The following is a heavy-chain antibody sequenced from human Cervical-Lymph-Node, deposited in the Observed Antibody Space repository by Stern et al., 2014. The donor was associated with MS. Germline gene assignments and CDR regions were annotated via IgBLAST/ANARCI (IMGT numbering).Heavy chain of an antibody. CDR2: VTDKADGMTT. J-gene: IGHJ4*02. CDR1: GFTFSNAW. Sequence: VQLVESGGGLVNPGGSLRLSCAASGFTFSNAWMTWVRQAPGKGLEWVSRVTDKADGMTTALAAPVKGRFTISRDESKNALYLQMNSLKVEDTAVYYCAAGPSRYDYWGQGTLVTVSS. D-gene: IGHD1-1*01. CDR3: AAGPSRYDY. V-gene: IGHV3-15*01.